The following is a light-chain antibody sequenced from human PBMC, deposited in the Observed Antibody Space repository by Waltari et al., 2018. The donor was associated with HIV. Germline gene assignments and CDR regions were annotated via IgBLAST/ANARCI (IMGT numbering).Light chain of an antibody. CDR3: CSYAGSSNWV. CDR2: EGI. CDR1: SSDVGSYNL. J-gene: IGLJ3*02. Sequence: QSALTQPASVSGSPGQSITISCTGSSSDVGSYNLVSWYQQHPGTAPKLIIYEGINRPSGVSNRFSGSKSGNTASLTISGLQAEDEADYYCCSYAGSSNWVFGGGTKLTVL. V-gene: IGLV2-23*01.